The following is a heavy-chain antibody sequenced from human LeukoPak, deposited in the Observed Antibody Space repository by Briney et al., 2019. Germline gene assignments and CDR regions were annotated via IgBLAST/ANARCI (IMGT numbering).Heavy chain of an antibody. CDR1: GFTVSSNY. CDR3: ARDIRWGEGLLH. J-gene: IGHJ4*02. D-gene: IGHD3-16*01. V-gene: IGHV3-66*01. CDR2: IYSGGST. Sequence: GGSLRLSCAAPGFTVSSNYMSWVRQAPGKGLEWVSVIYSGGSTYYADSVKGRFTISRDNSKNTLYLQMNSLRAEDAAVYYCARDIRWGEGLLHWGQGTLVTVSS.